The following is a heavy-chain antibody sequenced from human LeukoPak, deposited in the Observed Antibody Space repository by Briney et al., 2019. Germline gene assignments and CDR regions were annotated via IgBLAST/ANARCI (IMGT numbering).Heavy chain of an antibody. J-gene: IGHJ4*02. CDR2: ISWNSGSI. Sequence: GRSLRLSCAASGFTFDDYAMPWVRQAPGKGLEWVSGISWNSGSIGYADSVKGRFTISRDNAKNSLYLQMNSLRAEDTALYYCAKDGIAVAGYFDYWGQGTLVTVSS. D-gene: IGHD6-19*01. CDR1: GFTFDDYA. V-gene: IGHV3-9*01. CDR3: AKDGIAVAGYFDY.